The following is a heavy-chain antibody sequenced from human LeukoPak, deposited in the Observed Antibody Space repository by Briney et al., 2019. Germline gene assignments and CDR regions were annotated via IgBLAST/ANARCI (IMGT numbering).Heavy chain of an antibody. CDR3: AISSGNHWFDP. D-gene: IGHD1-14*01. CDR2: INHSGST. J-gene: IGHJ5*02. Sequence: SETLSLTCAVYGGSFSGYYWSWIRQPPGKGLEWIGEINHSGSTNYNPSLKSRVTISVDTSKNQFSLKLSSVTAADTAAYYCAISSGNHWFDPWGQGTLVTVSS. CDR1: GGSFSGYY. V-gene: IGHV4-34*01.